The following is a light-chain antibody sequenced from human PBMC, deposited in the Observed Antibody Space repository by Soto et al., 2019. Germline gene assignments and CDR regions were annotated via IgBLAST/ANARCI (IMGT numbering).Light chain of an antibody. J-gene: IGLJ2*01. CDR2: DDS. CDR3: QVWNDSGDPVV. Sequence: SYELTQPPSMSVAPGHTARITCGGNNIETKSVHWYQHKPGQAPVLVVFDDSDRPSGIPERFSGSNSGNTATLTITRVEAGDEADYYCQVWNDSGDPVVFGGGTKLTVL. V-gene: IGLV3-21*02. CDR1: NIETKS.